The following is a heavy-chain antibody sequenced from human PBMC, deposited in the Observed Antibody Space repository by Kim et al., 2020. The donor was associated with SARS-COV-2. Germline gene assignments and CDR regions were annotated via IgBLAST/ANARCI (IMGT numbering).Heavy chain of an antibody. CDR1: GFTFSSYS. CDR3: ARDLSIGFGEYLGAFDI. CDR2: ISSSSSYI. D-gene: IGHD3-10*01. V-gene: IGHV3-21*01. J-gene: IGHJ3*02. Sequence: GGSLRLSCAASGFTFSSYSMNWVRQAPGKGLEWVSSISSSSSYIYYADSVKGRFTISRDNAKNSLYLQMNSLRAEDTAVYYCARDLSIGFGEYLGAFDIWGQGTMVTVSS.